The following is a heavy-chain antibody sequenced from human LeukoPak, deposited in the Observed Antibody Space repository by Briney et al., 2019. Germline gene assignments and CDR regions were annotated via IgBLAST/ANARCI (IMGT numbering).Heavy chain of an antibody. CDR2: INHSGST. CDR3: ARGRGYSYGYLDY. CDR1: GGSFSGYY. D-gene: IGHD5-18*01. V-gene: IGHV4-34*01. J-gene: IGHJ4*02. Sequence: SETLSLTCAVYGGSFSGYYWSWIRQPPGKGLEWIGEINHSGSTNYNPSLKSRVTISVDTPKNQFSLKLSSVTAADTAVYYCARGRGYSYGYLDYWGQGTLVTVSS.